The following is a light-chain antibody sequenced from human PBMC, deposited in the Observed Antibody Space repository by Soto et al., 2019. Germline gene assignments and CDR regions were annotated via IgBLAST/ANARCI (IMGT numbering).Light chain of an antibody. J-gene: IGLJ2*01. CDR2: GNS. Sequence: QSVLTQPPSVSGAPGQRVTISCTGSSSNIGAGYDVHWYQQVPGTAPKLLIYGNSNRPSGVPDRFSGSKSGTSASLAITGLQAEDEDDYYCQSYDTVVSGSRVVFGGGTKLTVL. CDR1: SSNIGAGYD. CDR3: QSYDTVVSGSRVV. V-gene: IGLV1-40*01.